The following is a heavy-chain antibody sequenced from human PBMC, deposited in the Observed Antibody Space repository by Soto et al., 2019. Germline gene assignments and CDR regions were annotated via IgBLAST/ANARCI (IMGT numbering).Heavy chain of an antibody. J-gene: IGHJ4*02. CDR3: AKDSNQYYYESSGYYGFDY. V-gene: IGHV3-23*01. CDR1: GFSFTNYA. CDR2: ISGSGSKT. D-gene: IGHD3-22*01. Sequence: GGSLRLSCAASGFSFTNYAMGWVRQAPGRGLEWVSGISGSGSKTYYAESVKGRFTISRDNSNNTVYLQMNSLRVEDTAVYYCAKDSNQYYYESSGYYGFDYWGQGALVTVSS.